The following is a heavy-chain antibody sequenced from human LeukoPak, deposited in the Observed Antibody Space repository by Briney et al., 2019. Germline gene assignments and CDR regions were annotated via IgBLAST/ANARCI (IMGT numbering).Heavy chain of an antibody. CDR3: VKDRIWGEDYFDY. Sequence: GGSLRLSRAASGFTFSSYAMSWVRQAPGKGLEGVSAISGSGGSTYYADSVKGRFTISRDNAKNSLYLQMNSLRAEDTAVYYCVKDRIWGEDYFDYWGQGTLVTVSS. CDR1: GFTFSSYA. D-gene: IGHD3-16*01. CDR2: ISGSGGST. J-gene: IGHJ4*02. V-gene: IGHV3-23*01.